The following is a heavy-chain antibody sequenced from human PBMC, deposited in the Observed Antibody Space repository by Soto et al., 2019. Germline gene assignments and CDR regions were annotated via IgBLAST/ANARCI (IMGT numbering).Heavy chain of an antibody. J-gene: IGHJ4*02. Sequence: EVQLLESGGGLVQPGGSLRLSCAASGFTFSSYAMSWVRQAPGKGLEWVSTISGGGSTTFYADSVKGRFTISRDNSKNTLYLQMNSLRAEDTAVYYCATGAGPVSTINFAYWGQGTMVTVSS. D-gene: IGHD5-12*01. CDR2: ISGGGSTT. CDR1: GFTFSSYA. CDR3: ATGAGPVSTINFAY. V-gene: IGHV3-23*01.